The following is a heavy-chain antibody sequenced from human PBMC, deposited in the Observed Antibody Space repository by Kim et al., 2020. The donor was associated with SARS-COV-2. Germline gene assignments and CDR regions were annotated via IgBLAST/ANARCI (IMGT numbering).Heavy chain of an antibody. J-gene: IGHJ4*02. Sequence: ASVKVSCKASGYTFTSYGISWVRQAPGQGLEWMGWISAYNGNTNYAQKLQGRVTMTTDTSTSTAYMELRSLRSDDTAVYYCARDRMVRGVIIDPLGYWGQGTLVTVSS. CDR1: GYTFTSYG. D-gene: IGHD3-10*01. V-gene: IGHV1-18*01. CDR2: ISAYNGNT. CDR3: ARDRMVRGVIIDPLGY.